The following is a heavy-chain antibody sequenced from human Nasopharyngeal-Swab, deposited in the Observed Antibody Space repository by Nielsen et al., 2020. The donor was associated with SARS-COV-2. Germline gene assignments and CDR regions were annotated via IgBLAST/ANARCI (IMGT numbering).Heavy chain of an antibody. D-gene: IGHD3-3*01. CDR3: ARDPLKSITIFGVVSYSYGMDV. Sequence: GSLRLSCTVSGGSISSYYWSWIRQPPGKGLEWIGYIYYSGSTYYNPSLKSRVTISVDTSKNQFSLKLSSVTAADTAVYYCARDPLKSITIFGVVSYSYGMDVWGQGTTVTVSS. J-gene: IGHJ6*02. CDR2: IYYSGST. V-gene: IGHV4-59*12. CDR1: GGSISSYY.